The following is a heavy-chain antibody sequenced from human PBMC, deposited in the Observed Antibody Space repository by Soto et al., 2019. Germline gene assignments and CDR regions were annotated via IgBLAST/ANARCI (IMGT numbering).Heavy chain of an antibody. CDR1: GFTFSSYA. J-gene: IGHJ5*02. Sequence: GGSLRLSCAASGFTFSSYAMHWVRQAPGKGLEWVAVISYDGSNKYYADSVKGRFTISRDNSKNTLYLQMNSLRAEDTAVYYCARDRLKYSSSWYQVPHWFDPWGQGTLDTVSS. CDR3: ARDRLKYSSSWYQVPHWFDP. D-gene: IGHD6-13*01. V-gene: IGHV3-30-3*01. CDR2: ISYDGSNK.